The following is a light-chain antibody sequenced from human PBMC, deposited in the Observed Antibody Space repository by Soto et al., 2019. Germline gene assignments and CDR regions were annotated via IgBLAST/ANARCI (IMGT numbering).Light chain of an antibody. J-gene: IGKJ3*01. CDR1: QSVSSSY. Sequence: EIVLTQSPGTLSLSPGERATLSCRASQSVSSSYLAWYQQKPGQAPRLLIYGAFSRARGIPDRFSGSGSGTDFTLTISRLEPEDLAVYYCQQYGSSPLFTFGPGTKVDIK. CDR3: QQYGSSPLFT. V-gene: IGKV3-20*01. CDR2: GAF.